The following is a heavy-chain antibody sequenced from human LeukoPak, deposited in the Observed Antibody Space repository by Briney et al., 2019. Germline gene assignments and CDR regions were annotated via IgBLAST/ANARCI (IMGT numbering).Heavy chain of an antibody. CDR2: INHSGGT. J-gene: IGHJ4*02. Sequence: SETLSLTCAIYGGSFTGYYWSWIRQPPGKGLEWIGEINHSGGTNYNPSLKSRVSISVDTSKNQSSLRLSSVTAADTAVYYCARRVAHRPLDYWGQGTLVTVSS. CDR1: GGSFTGYY. CDR3: ARRVAHRPLDY. D-gene: IGHD1-14*01. V-gene: IGHV4-34*01.